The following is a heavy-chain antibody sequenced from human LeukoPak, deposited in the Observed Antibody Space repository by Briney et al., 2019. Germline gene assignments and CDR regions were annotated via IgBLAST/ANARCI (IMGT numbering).Heavy chain of an antibody. Sequence: SETLSLTCTVSGGSISSYYWSWIRQPAGKGLEWIGRIYTSGSTNYNPSLKSRVTMSVDTSKNQFSLKLSSVTAADTAVYYCARDNGYDSSGFDYFDYWGQGTLVTVSS. V-gene: IGHV4-4*07. D-gene: IGHD3-22*01. CDR1: GGSISSYY. CDR2: IYTSGST. J-gene: IGHJ4*02. CDR3: ARDNGYDSSGFDYFDY.